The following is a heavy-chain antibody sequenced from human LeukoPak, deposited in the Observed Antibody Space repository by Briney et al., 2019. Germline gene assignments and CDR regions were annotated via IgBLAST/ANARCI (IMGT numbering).Heavy chain of an antibody. D-gene: IGHD6-13*01. CDR3: ARDPTGGRGIAAAGKPYYYYYMDV. Sequence: ASVKVSCKASGYTFTGYYMHWVRQAPGQGLEWMGWINPNSGGTNYAQKFQGRVTMTRDTSISTAYMELSRLRSDDTAVYYCARDPTGGRGIAAAGKPYYYYYMDVWGKGTTVTVSS. J-gene: IGHJ6*03. CDR2: INPNSGGT. CDR1: GYTFTGYY. V-gene: IGHV1-2*02.